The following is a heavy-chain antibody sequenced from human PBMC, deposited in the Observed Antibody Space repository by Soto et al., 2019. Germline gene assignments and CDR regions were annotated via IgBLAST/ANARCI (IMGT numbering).Heavy chain of an antibody. Sequence: QVQLQESGPGLVKPSGTLSLTCAVSGGSISSSNCWSWVRQPPGKGLEWIGEIYHSGSANYNPSLKSRVTISVDKSKNQFSLELSSVTAADTAVYYCARVEGRFYYGMDVWGQGTTVTVSS. V-gene: IGHV4-4*02. CDR1: GGSISSSNC. CDR2: IYHSGSA. J-gene: IGHJ6*02. CDR3: ARVEGRFYYGMDV.